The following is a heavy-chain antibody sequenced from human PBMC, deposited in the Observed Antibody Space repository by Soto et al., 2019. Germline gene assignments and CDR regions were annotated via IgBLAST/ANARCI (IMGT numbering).Heavy chain of an antibody. J-gene: IGHJ4*02. CDR2: INNDGGST. CDR3: ARDRYYDSSGLDY. CDR1: GFTFSTYW. Sequence: GGSLRLSCAASGFTFSTYWMYWVRQAPGKGLVWVSLINNDGGSTTYADSVKGRFTISRDNAKNTLFLQMNSLRAEDTAVYYCARDRYYDSSGLDYWGQGTLVTVSS. V-gene: IGHV3-74*01. D-gene: IGHD3-22*01.